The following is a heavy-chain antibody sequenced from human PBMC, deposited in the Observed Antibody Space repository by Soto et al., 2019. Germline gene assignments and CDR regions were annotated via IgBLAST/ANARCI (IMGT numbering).Heavy chain of an antibody. V-gene: IGHV4-4*02. D-gene: IGHD6-19*01. Sequence: SETLSLTWAVSSGSISSSNWWSWVRQPPGKGLEWIGEIYHSGSTNYNPPLKSRVTISVDKSKNQFSLKLSSVTAADTAVYYCARVKPGIAVAGTNYYMDVWGKGTTVTVSS. J-gene: IGHJ6*03. CDR1: SGSISSSNW. CDR2: IYHSGST. CDR3: ARVKPGIAVAGTNYYMDV.